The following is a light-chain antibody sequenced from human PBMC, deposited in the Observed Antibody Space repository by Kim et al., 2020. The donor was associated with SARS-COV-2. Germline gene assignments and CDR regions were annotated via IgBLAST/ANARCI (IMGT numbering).Light chain of an antibody. Sequence: SASIGARVTITCRASQSISSWLAWYQQKPGTAPKRLIYKATGLETGDPARFSGRGSGTQFTLSINNLQPDDFATYYCQQYSSYPYTFGQGTKMEI. CDR1: QSISSW. V-gene: IGKV1-5*03. J-gene: IGKJ2*01. CDR3: QQYSSYPYT. CDR2: KAT.